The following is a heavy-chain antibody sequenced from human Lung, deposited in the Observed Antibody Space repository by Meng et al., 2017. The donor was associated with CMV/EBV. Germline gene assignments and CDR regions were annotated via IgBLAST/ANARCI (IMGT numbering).Heavy chain of an antibody. V-gene: IGHV3-30*04. J-gene: IGHJ5*02. Sequence: GESLKISCADSEFTFNSYAMHWVRQAPGKGLEWVAIISYDGRDKYYAESVKGRFTISRDNSKNTLYLQMNSLRTEDTALYFCTREGRLNWFDPWCQGTLVTVSS. CDR2: ISYDGRDK. CDR3: TREGRLNWFDP. CDR1: EFTFNSYA.